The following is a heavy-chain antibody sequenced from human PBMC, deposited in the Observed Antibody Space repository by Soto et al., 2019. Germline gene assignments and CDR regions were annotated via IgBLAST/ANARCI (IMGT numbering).Heavy chain of an antibody. V-gene: IGHV3-23*01. J-gene: IGHJ1*01. CDR3: AKPIRSSLPTEYFQH. D-gene: IGHD6-6*01. CDR2: ISGSGGST. CDR1: GFTFSSYA. Sequence: GGSLRLSCAASGFTFSSYAMSWVRQAPGKGLEWVSAISGSGGSTYYPESVKGRFTISRDNPKNTLYRQMNSLRAEDTAVYYCAKPIRSSLPTEYFQHWGQGTLVTVSS.